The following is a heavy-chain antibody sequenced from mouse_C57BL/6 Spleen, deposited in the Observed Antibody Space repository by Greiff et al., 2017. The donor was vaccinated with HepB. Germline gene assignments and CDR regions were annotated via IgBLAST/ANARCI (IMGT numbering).Heavy chain of an antibody. J-gene: IGHJ1*03. CDR1: GYSITSGYY. Sequence: EVKLMESGPGLVKPSQSLSLTCSVTGYSITSGYYWNWIRQFPGNKLEWMGYISYDGSNNYNPSLKNLISITRDTSKNQFYLKLNSVTTEDTATYYCARDTYYYGSSNGWYFDVWGTGTTVTVSS. D-gene: IGHD1-1*01. CDR2: ISYDGSN. V-gene: IGHV3-6*01. CDR3: ARDTYYYGSSNGWYFDV.